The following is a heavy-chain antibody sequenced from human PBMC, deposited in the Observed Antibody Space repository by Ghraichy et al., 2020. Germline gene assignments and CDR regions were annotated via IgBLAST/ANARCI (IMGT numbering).Heavy chain of an antibody. CDR1: GFTFSSYS. CDR3: AREGEGGAIDY. CDR2: IGTAGDT. V-gene: IGHV3-13*01. J-gene: IGHJ4*02. Sequence: GGSLRLSCAASGFTFSSYSLNWVRQATGKGLEWVSAIGTAGDTYYPGSVKGRFTISRENAKNSLYLQMNSLRAGDTAVYYCAREGEGGAIDYWGQGTLVTVSS. D-gene: IGHD3-16*01.